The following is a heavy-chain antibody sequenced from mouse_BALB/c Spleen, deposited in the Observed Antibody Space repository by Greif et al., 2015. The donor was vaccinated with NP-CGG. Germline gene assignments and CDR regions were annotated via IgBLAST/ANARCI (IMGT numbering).Heavy chain of an antibody. CDR1: GFTFSSYT. D-gene: IGHD4-1*01. J-gene: IGHJ3*01. CDR3: TRDKGTGTAWFAY. CDR2: ISSGGSYT. Sequence: EVQVVESGGGLVKPGGSLKLSCAASGFTFSSYTMSWVRQTPEKRLEWVATISSGGSYTYYPDSVKGRFTISRDNAKNTLYLQMSSLKSEDTAMYYCTRDKGTGTAWFAYWGQGTLVTVSA. V-gene: IGHV5-6-4*01.